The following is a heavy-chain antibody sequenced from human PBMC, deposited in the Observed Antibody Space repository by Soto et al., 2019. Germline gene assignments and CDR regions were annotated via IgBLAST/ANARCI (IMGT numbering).Heavy chain of an antibody. CDR2: IVPMFGTA. CDR1: GGTFGNSA. CDR3: ARDGDPQSAFWSGPLGGGRFDP. D-gene: IGHD3-3*01. Sequence: QVQLVQSGAEVKKPGSSVNVSCKTSGGTFGNSAVTWVRQAPGQGLEWLGGIVPMFGTANYAQKFQGRVTITAAESTITAYMALNSLKTDDPAVYYCARDGDPQSAFWSGPLGGGRFDPWGQGTLVTVSS. J-gene: IGHJ5*02. V-gene: IGHV1-69*12.